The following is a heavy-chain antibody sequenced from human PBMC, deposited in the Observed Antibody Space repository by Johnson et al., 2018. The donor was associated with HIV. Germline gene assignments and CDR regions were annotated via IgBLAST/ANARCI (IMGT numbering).Heavy chain of an antibody. V-gene: IGHV3-20*04. CDR1: EFTFDDYG. Sequence: VQLMESGGGVVRPGGSLRLSCAASEFTFDDYGMSWVRQAPGKGLEWVSGINWNGGSTGYGNSVKGRFTISRDNAKNSLYLQMNSLRAEDKAVYYCAKDWDIWLQPPGDAFDIRGQGTMVTVSS. CDR2: INWNGGST. J-gene: IGHJ3*02. D-gene: IGHD5-24*01. CDR3: AKDWDIWLQPPGDAFDI.